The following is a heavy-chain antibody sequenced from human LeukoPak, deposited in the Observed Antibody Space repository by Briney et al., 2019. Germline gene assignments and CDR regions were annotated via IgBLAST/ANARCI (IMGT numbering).Heavy chain of an antibody. J-gene: IGHJ3*02. CDR1: GVSTTTSV. CDR3: ARGPGALTQETFDM. D-gene: IGHD4-17*01. V-gene: IGHV4-4*07. Sequence: PSGTLSLTCTGSGVSTTTSVWSWIRQPAGKGLEWIWRIYTGGSTDYNPALKRRGSMSLDTSKSQLPLELNSVTAAATAVYFCARGPGALTQETFDMWGQGTLVTVSS. CDR2: IYTGGST.